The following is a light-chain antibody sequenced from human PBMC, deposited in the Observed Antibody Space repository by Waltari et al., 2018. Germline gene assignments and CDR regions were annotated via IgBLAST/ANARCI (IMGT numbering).Light chain of an antibody. V-gene: IGKV1-5*01. J-gene: IGKJ1*01. CDR1: QTIRGW. Sequence: DIQMTQSPSMLSASVGDRVTITCRASQTIRGWLAWYQLKPGLAPKLLMYDASNLGGGVPSRFSGSGFGTNFTLTISSLQPDDFATYYCQQYSSFSTFGLGTKV. CDR3: QQYSSFST. CDR2: DAS.